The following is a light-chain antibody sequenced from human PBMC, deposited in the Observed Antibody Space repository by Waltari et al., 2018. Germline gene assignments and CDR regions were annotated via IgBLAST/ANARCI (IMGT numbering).Light chain of an antibody. Sequence: QRVLTQSPSASASLGASVKLTCTLSSGHSSNVIAWLQQQPEQGPRDLMKVNSDGSHSKGDKILVSFSGSRSGTEHDLPIAGLQSEDEADCYCQTGGHGTWVFGGGTKLTVL. CDR1: SGHSSNV. CDR3: QTGGHGTWV. J-gene: IGLJ3*02. CDR2: VNSDGSH. V-gene: IGLV4-69*01.